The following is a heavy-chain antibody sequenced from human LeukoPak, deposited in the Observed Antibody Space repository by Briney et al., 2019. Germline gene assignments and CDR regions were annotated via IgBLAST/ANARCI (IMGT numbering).Heavy chain of an antibody. Sequence: PGGSLRLSCAASGFTFSDHYMDWVRQTPGKGLEWVGRTRNKANSYTTEYAASVKGRFTISRDDSKNSLYLQMNSLKTEDTAVYYCASHSSSWQRRYFQHWGQGTLVTVSS. CDR1: GFTFSDHY. CDR2: TRNKANSYTT. CDR3: ASHSSSWQRRYFQH. D-gene: IGHD6-13*01. J-gene: IGHJ1*01. V-gene: IGHV3-72*01.